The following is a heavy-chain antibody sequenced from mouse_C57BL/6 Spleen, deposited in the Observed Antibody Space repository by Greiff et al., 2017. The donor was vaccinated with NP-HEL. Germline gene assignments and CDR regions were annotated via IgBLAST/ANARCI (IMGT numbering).Heavy chain of an antibody. CDR1: GYTFTSYW. CDR3: ARSERFYFDY. CDR2: IDPSDSYT. Sequence: VQLQQPGAELVRPGTSVKLSCKASGYTFTSYWMHWVKQRPGQGLEWIGVIDPSDSYTNYNQKFKGKATLTVDTSSSTAYMQLSSLTSEDSAVYYCARSERFYFDYWGQGTTLTVSS. J-gene: IGHJ2*01. V-gene: IGHV1-59*01.